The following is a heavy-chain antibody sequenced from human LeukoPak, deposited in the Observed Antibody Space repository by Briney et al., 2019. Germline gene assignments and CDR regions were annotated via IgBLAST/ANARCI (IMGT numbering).Heavy chain of an antibody. D-gene: IGHD3-16*01. CDR1: DFAFTSSC. J-gene: IGHJ3*01. CDR2: ISATGLST. Sequence: GSLTLSCTASDFAFTSSCMRWVRQVPGAGLEGGFFISATGLSTYYADSVKGRFTVSRDNSKNTLYLQMNSLRAADTAVYYCAKLMRHMMEDVLDLWGLGTVVTVSS. V-gene: IGHV3-23*01. CDR3: AKLMRHMMEDVLDL.